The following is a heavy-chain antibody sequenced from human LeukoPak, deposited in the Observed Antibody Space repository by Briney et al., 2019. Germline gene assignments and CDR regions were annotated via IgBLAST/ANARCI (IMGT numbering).Heavy chain of an antibody. J-gene: IGHJ6*03. V-gene: IGHV3-48*03. CDR1: GFSFSSYE. Sequence: GGSLRLSCAASGFSFSSYEMNWVRQTPVKGMEWVSYISNTGNTIYYADSVKGRFTISRDNARNSMYLQMNSLRAEDTAVYYCAREDSSSWYVGYYYYYYMDVWGKGTTVTVSS. CDR2: ISNTGNTI. D-gene: IGHD6-13*01. CDR3: AREDSSSWYVGYYYYYYMDV.